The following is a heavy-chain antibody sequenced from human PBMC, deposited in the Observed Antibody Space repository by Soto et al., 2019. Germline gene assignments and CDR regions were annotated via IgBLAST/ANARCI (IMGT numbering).Heavy chain of an antibody. V-gene: IGHV3-7*01. D-gene: IGHD6-13*01. J-gene: IGHJ4*02. CDR3: ARYSSTWSFDY. CDR2: IKQDGSEK. CDR1: GFTFSRYW. Sequence: GGSLRLSCAASGFTFSRYWMSWVRQAPGKGLEWVANIKQDGSEKYYVDPVKGRFTISRDNAKNSLYLQMNSLRAEDTAVYYCARYSSTWSFDYWGQGTLVTVSS.